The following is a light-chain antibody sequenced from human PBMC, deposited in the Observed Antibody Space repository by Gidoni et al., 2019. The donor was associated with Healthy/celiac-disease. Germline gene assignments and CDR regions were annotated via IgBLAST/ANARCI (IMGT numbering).Light chain of an antibody. CDR2: GAS. J-gene: IGKJ1*01. CDR3: QQYNNWPPWT. CDR1: QSVSSN. V-gene: IGKV3-15*01. Sequence: IVITQSPAPLSVAPGERATLSCRASQSVSSNLAWYQQKPGQAPRLLIYGASTRSTGIPARFSGSGSGTEFTLTISSLQSEDFAVYYCQQYNNWPPWTFGQGTKVEIK.